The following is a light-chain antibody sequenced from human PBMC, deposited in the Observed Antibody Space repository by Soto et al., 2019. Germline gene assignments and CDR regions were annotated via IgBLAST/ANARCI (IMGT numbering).Light chain of an antibody. V-gene: IGKV1-12*01. Sequence: DIQLTQSPSSVSASIGDRVTISCRASQSIYKWLVWYQQKPGKAPKLLIYAASSLQCGVPSRFSGSGYGTEFTLTISSLQPEDSATYYCQQADSFPLTFGGGTEVAI. CDR3: QQADSFPLT. CDR2: AAS. CDR1: QSIYKW. J-gene: IGKJ4*01.